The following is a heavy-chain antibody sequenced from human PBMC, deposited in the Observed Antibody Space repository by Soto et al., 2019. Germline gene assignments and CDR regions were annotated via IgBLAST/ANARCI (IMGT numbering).Heavy chain of an antibody. CDR1: GFTFSSYA. CDR3: AKVSFPFFDY. V-gene: IGHV3-23*01. Sequence: GGSLRLSCAASGFTFSSYAMSWVRQAPGKGLEWVSAISGSGGSAYYADSVKGRFTISRDNSKNTLYLQMNSLRAEDTAVYYYAKVSFPFFDYWGQGTLVTVSS. J-gene: IGHJ4*02. CDR2: ISGSGGSA.